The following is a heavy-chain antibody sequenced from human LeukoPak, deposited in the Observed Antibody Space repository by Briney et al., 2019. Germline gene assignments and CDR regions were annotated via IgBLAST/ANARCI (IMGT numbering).Heavy chain of an antibody. CDR2: IYPGGSDT. CDR1: GYSFTSYW. CDR3: ARLEVSGYYYMDV. D-gene: IGHD3-10*01. Sequence: GESLKISCKGSGYSFTSYWIGWVRQMPGKSLEWMGIIYPGGSDTRYSPSFQGQVTISADRSINTAYLQWSSLKASDSAMYYCARLEVSGYYYMDVWGIGTTVTVSS. V-gene: IGHV5-51*01. J-gene: IGHJ6*03.